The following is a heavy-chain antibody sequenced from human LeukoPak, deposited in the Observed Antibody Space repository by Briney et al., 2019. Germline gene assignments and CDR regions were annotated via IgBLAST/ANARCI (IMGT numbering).Heavy chain of an antibody. J-gene: IGHJ5*02. CDR3: AKAPFDFWSGGP. CDR1: RLTFTSYA. Sequence: GGSLRLSCAASRLTFTSYAMSWVRQAPGKGLAWVSGISASGGTTYYADSVKGRFSISRDNSKNTLYLQMYSLRAEDTAVYYCAKAPFDFWSGGPWGQGTLVTVSS. V-gene: IGHV3-23*01. CDR2: ISASGGTT. D-gene: IGHD3-3*01.